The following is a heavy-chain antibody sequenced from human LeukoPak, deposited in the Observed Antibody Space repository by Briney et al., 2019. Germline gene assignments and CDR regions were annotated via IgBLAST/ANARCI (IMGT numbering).Heavy chain of an antibody. CDR2: ISVSGDST. J-gene: IGHJ4*02. Sequence: GGSLGLSCAASGFTFSSYAMSWVRQAPGRGLEWVSGISVSGDSTYYADSVKGRFTISRDNAKNTLYLQMNSLRVEDTAVYYCVRNMVRGVVYFDSWGQGALVTVSS. D-gene: IGHD3-10*01. V-gene: IGHV3-23*01. CDR3: VRNMVRGVVYFDS. CDR1: GFTFSSYA.